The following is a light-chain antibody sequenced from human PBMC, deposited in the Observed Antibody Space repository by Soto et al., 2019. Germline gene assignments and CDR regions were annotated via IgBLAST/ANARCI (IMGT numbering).Light chain of an antibody. CDR2: AAS. V-gene: IGKV1-39*01. Sequence: DIQMTQSPSSLSASVGDRVTITCRASQNINNFLNWFQQKPGKAPKLLIYAASNLQSGVPSRFSGGGSGTDFTLTISSLQPEDFATYYCQQSYSMPWTFGPGTKVEIK. CDR3: QQSYSMPWT. J-gene: IGKJ1*01. CDR1: QNINNF.